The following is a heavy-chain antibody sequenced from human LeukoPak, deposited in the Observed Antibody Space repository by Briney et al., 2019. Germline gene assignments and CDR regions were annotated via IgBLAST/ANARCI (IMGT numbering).Heavy chain of an antibody. J-gene: IGHJ4*02. D-gene: IGHD3-22*01. V-gene: IGHV3-23*01. Sequence: QPGGSLRLSCAASGFTFSSYAMSWVRQAPRKGLEWVSTISGSDGSTYYADSVKGRFTISRDNTRDTLFLQMNSLRAEDTAVYFCARVGSHDSGASYYWGQGSLVTVSS. CDR2: ISGSDGST. CDR1: GFTFSSYA. CDR3: ARVGSHDSGASYY.